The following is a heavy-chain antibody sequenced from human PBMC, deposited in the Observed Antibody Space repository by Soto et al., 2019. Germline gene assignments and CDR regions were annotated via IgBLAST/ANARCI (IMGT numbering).Heavy chain of an antibody. D-gene: IGHD2-2*01. CDR3: ARGRDRVVPATDYYYYYGMDV. Sequence: GVSVKVSCKASGGTLSSYAISWVRQAPGQGLEWMGGIIPIFGTANYAQKFQGRVTITADESTSTAYMELSSLRSEDTAVYYCARGRDRVVPATDYYYYYGMDVWGQGTTVTVSS. J-gene: IGHJ6*02. V-gene: IGHV1-69*13. CDR1: GGTLSSYA. CDR2: IIPIFGTA.